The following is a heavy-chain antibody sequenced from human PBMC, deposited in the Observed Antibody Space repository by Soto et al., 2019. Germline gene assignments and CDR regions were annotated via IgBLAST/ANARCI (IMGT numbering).Heavy chain of an antibody. CDR1: GFTFSSYA. D-gene: IGHD5-12*01. CDR2: ISGSVGST. CDR3: AKDIRAGYSGYDWFRIFDY. V-gene: IGHV3-23*01. Sequence: GGSLRLSCAASGFTFSSYAMSWVRQAPGKGLEWVSAISGSVGSTYYADSVKGRFTISRDNSKNTLYLQMNSLRAEDTAVYYCAKDIRAGYSGYDWFRIFDYWGQGTLVTVSS. J-gene: IGHJ4*02.